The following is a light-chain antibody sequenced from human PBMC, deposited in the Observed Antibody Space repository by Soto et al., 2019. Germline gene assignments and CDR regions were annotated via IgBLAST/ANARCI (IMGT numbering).Light chain of an antibody. V-gene: IGKV1-5*03. CDR2: KAS. J-gene: IGKJ5*01. Sequence: DIQMTQSPSSLSASVGDRVTITCRASQSISSYLNWYQQKPGKAPKLLIYKASSLESGVPSRFSGSGSGTEFTLTISSLQPDDFATYYCQQYNSYSPITFGQGTRLEIK. CDR3: QQYNSYSPIT. CDR1: QSISSY.